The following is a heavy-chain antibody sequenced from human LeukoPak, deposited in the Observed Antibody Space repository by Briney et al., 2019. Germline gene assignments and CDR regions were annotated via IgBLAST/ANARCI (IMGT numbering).Heavy chain of an antibody. Sequence: PGGSLRLSCAASGFTLSSYDMHWVRQATGKGLEWVSAIGTAGDTYYPGSVKGRFSISRENAKNSLYLQMNSLRAGDTAVYYCARAKWSPDYYYYGMDVWGQGTTVTVSS. D-gene: IGHD2-15*01. V-gene: IGHV3-13*01. CDR2: IGTAGDT. CDR1: GFTLSSYD. J-gene: IGHJ6*02. CDR3: ARAKWSPDYYYYGMDV.